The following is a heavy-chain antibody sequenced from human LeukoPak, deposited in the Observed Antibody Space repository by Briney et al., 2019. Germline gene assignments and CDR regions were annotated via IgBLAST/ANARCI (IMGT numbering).Heavy chain of an antibody. CDR3: ARDYYFYGMDV. CDR1: GFTYNNYW. V-gene: IGHV3-7*01. CDR2: IKKDGSEK. J-gene: IGHJ6*02. Sequence: QPGGSLRLSCAASGFTYNNYWMSWVRQAPGKGLEWVANIKKDGSEKYYVDSVKGRFTISRDNAKNSLYLQMNSLRAEDTAVYYCARDYYFYGMDVWGQGTTVTVSS.